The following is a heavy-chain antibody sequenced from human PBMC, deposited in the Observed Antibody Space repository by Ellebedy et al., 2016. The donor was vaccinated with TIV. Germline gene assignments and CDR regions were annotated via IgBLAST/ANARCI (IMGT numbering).Heavy chain of an antibody. J-gene: IGHJ6*02. CDR1: GFTFSSYW. D-gene: IGHD4-17*01. CDR3: ARAPPGGDYGYYYYGMDV. Sequence: GESLKISCAASGFTFSSYWMHWVRQAPGKGLVWVSRINSDGSSTSYADSVKGRFTISRDNAKNTLYLQMNSLRDEDTAVYYCARAPPGGDYGYYYYGMDVWGQGTTVTVSS. CDR2: INSDGSST. V-gene: IGHV3-74*01.